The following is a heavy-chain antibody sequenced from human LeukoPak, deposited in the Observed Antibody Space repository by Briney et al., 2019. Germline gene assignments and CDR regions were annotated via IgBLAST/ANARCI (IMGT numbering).Heavy chain of an antibody. CDR1: GFAVSNSF. D-gene: IGHD1-1*01. J-gene: IGHJ4*02. V-gene: IGHV3-53*01. Sequence: GGSLRLSCAVSGFAVSNSFMSWVRQAPGKGLEWLSVIFTGGDTYYAGSVKGRFTISRDNSENTLYLQMNSLTAEDTAVYYCVKGSTGVPPLEYWGQGTLVTVSS. CDR2: IFTGGDT. CDR3: VKGSTGVPPLEY.